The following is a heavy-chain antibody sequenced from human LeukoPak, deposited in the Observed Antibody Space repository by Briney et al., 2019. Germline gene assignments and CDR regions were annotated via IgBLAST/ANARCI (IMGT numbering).Heavy chain of an antibody. J-gene: IGHJ4*02. CDR1: GGSISSSNW. D-gene: IGHD3-10*01. Sequence: PSETLSLTCAVSGGSISSSNWWSWVRQPPGKGLEWIGEIYHSGSTNYNPSLKSRLTISVDKSMNQFSLKVTSVIAADTAVYYCARRRGSMVRGVIISPYFDYWGQGTLVTVSS. V-gene: IGHV4-4*02. CDR3: ARRRGSMVRGVIISPYFDY. CDR2: IYHSGST.